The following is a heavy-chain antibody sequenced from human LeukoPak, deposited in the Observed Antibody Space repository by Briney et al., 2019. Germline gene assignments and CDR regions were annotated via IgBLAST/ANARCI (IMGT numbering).Heavy chain of an antibody. CDR2: ISSSSSYI. D-gene: IGHD3-10*01. V-gene: IGHV3-21*01. CDR3: ARGGGWHGNDY. J-gene: IGHJ4*02. CDR1: GFTFSNHN. Sequence: GGSLRLSCAASGFTFSNHNMDWVRQAPGKGLEWVSSISSSSSYIYYADSVKGRFTISRDNSKNTLYLQMNSLRAEDTAVYYCARGGGWHGNDYWGQGTLVTVSS.